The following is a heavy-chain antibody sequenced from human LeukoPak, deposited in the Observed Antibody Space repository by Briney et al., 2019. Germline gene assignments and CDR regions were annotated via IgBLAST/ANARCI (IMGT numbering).Heavy chain of an antibody. J-gene: IGHJ4*02. CDR1: GGSFSAYY. Sequence: SSETLSLTCAVYGGSFSAYYWSRIRQPPGKGLEWIGEINQSGSTSYNSSLKSRVTISVDTSKNQFSLKLSSVTAADTAVYYCARGPYTSGHFFDYWGQGTLATVSS. CDR3: ARGPYTSGHFFDY. V-gene: IGHV4-34*01. D-gene: IGHD6-19*01. CDR2: INQSGST.